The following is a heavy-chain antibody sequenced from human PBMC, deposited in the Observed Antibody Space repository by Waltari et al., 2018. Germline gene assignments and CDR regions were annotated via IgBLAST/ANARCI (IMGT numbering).Heavy chain of an antibody. CDR2: IYHSGST. V-gene: IGHV4-38-2*01. Sequence: QVQLQESGPGLVKPSETLSLTCAVSGYSISSGYYWGWIRQPPGKGLEWIGSIYHSGSTYYNPSLKSRVTISVDTSKNQFSLKLSSVTAADTAVYYCARCMRGSYFFDYWGQGTLVTVSS. CDR3: ARCMRGSYFFDY. J-gene: IGHJ4*02. CDR1: GYSISSGYY. D-gene: IGHD1-26*01.